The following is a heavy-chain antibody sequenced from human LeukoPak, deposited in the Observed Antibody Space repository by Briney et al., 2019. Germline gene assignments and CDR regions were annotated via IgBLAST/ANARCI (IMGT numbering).Heavy chain of an antibody. J-gene: IGHJ4*02. Sequence: GGSLRLSCAASGFTFSSYEMNWVRQAPGKGLEWVSYISSSGSTIYYADSVKGRFTISRDNAKNSLYLQMNSLRAEDTAVYYCAKADGGYSYVRYYWGQGTLVTVSS. D-gene: IGHD5-18*01. CDR3: AKADGGYSYVRYY. CDR1: GFTFSSYE. V-gene: IGHV3-48*03. CDR2: ISSSGSTI.